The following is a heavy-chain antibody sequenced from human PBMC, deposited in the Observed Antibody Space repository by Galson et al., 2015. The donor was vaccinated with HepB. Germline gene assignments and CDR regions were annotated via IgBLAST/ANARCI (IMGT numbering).Heavy chain of an antibody. CDR2: VYSGGNT. D-gene: IGHD2-2*01. J-gene: IGHJ6*02. CDR1: GFSVSNYY. Sequence: SLRLSCAASGFSVSNYYMSWVRQAPGKGLEGVSVVYSGGNTYYADSVKGRFTISRDNSKNTLYLHMSSLRAEDTAVYYCARGRCSDTSCYYSYAMDVWGQGTTVTVSS. V-gene: IGHV3-53*01. CDR3: ARGRCSDTSCYYSYAMDV.